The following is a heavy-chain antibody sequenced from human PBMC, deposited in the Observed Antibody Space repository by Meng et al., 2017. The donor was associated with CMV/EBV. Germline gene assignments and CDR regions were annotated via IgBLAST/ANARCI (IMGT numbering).Heavy chain of an antibody. CDR1: GSTFSGYA. CDR2: ISGSGGST. Sequence: GESLKISCAASGSTFSGYAMSWVRQAPGKGLEWVSAISGSGGSTYYADSVKGRFTISRDNSKNTLYLQMNSLRAEDTAVYYCAKKRERDSAWFSYFDYWGQGTLVTVSS. CDR3: AKKRERDSAWFSYFDY. V-gene: IGHV3-23*01. D-gene: IGHD6-19*01. J-gene: IGHJ4*02.